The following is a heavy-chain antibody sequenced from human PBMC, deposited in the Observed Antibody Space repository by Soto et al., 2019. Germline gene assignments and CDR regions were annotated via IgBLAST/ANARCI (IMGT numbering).Heavy chain of an antibody. V-gene: IGHV1-69*06. CDR1: GGTSTRYA. CDR3: NMCSEYDFWSGYL. CDR2: IVPMFGTS. J-gene: IGHJ4*02. Sequence: QERLVQSGAEVRKPGSSVKVSCKVTGGTSTRYAINWVRQAPGQGLEWRGGIVPMFGTSKYAQKFQGRVTINADTSTNIAYMELRSLRSEDTAVYYCNMCSEYDFWSGYLWGQGTLVSVPS. D-gene: IGHD3-3*01.